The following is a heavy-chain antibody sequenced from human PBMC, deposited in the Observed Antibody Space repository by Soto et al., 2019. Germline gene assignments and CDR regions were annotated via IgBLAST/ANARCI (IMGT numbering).Heavy chain of an antibody. Sequence: GGPVKVSCKASGGTFSSYTISWVRQAPGQGLEWMGRIIPILGIANYAQKFQGRVTITADKSTSTAYMELSSLRSEDTAVYYCARDKYCSSTSCPNPNAFAIWGQGTMVTVSS. J-gene: IGHJ3*02. CDR2: IIPILGIA. CDR3: ARDKYCSSTSCPNPNAFAI. D-gene: IGHD2-2*01. CDR1: GGTFSSYT. V-gene: IGHV1-69*04.